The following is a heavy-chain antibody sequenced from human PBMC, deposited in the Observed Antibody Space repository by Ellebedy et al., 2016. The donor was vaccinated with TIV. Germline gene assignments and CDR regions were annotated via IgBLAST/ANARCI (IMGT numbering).Heavy chain of an antibody. V-gene: IGHV3-11*01. CDR1: GFAFSDYY. Sequence: PGGSLRLSCAASGFAFSDYYMSWIRQAPGKGLEWIAHISSGATTIYYADSVRGRFTISRDDAKNSLYLQMNGLRADDTAVYYCARKGVRNVLSPFDPWGQGALVTVSS. CDR3: ARKGVRNVLSPFDP. D-gene: IGHD1-1*01. J-gene: IGHJ5*02. CDR2: ISSGATTI.